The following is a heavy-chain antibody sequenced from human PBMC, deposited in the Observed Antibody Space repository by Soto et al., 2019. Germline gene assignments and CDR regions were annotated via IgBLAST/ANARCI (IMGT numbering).Heavy chain of an antibody. CDR3: ARDQDVSNYHGMDV. CDR2: IIPIFGTA. J-gene: IGHJ6*02. Sequence: QVQLVQSGAEVKKPGSSVKVSCKASGGTFSSYAISWVRQAPGQGLEWMGGIIPIFGTANYAQKFQGRVTTTADESTSTADMELSSLRSEDAAVYYCARDQDVSNYHGMDVWGQGTTVTVSS. CDR1: GGTFSSYA. D-gene: IGHD3-22*01. V-gene: IGHV1-69*12.